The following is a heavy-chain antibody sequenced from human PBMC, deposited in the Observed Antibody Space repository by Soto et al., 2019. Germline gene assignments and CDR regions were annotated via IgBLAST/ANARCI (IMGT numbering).Heavy chain of an antibody. CDR3: ARAAAAAGTTYVNWFDP. D-gene: IGHD6-13*01. CDR2: IYYSGST. CDR1: GGSVSSGSYY. Sequence: SETLSLTCTVSGGSVSSGSYYGSWIRQPPGKGLEWIGYIYYSGSTNYNPSLKSRVTISVDTSKNQFSLKLSSVTAADTAVYYCARAAAAAGTTYVNWFDPWGQGTLVTVSS. J-gene: IGHJ5*02. V-gene: IGHV4-61*01.